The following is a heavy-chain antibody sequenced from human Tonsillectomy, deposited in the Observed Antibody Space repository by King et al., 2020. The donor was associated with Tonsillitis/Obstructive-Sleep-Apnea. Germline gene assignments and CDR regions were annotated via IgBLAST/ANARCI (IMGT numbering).Heavy chain of an antibody. D-gene: IGHD4-17*01. Sequence: QLVQSGAEVKKPGASVKVSCKASGYTFTSNGISWVRQAPGQGLEWMGWISAYNGDTNYAQNLQGRVPMTTDTSTSTAYMELRSLRSDDTAVYYCARERYGAYPTDYWGQGTLVTVSS. CDR2: ISAYNGDT. CDR3: ARERYGAYPTDY. CDR1: GYTFTSNG. V-gene: IGHV1-18*01. J-gene: IGHJ4*02.